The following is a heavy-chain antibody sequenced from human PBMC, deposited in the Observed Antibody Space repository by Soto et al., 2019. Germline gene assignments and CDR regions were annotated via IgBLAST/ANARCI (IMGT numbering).Heavy chain of an antibody. V-gene: IGHV3-23*01. CDR3: TKSPGSSSGY. CDR2: ISGGSGST. CDR1: GFTFMNYA. J-gene: IGHJ4*02. D-gene: IGHD6-6*01. Sequence: EVQLLESGGDCVQPGGSLRLSCVASGFTFMNYALTWVRQAPGKGLEWVSTISGGSGSTYYAESVKGRFTISKDKSKNTLYLQMTALRAEDTAVYYCTKSPGSSSGYWGQGTLVTVSS.